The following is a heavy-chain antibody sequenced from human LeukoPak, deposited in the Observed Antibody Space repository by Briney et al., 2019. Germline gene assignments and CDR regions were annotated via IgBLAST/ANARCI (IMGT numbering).Heavy chain of an antibody. CDR2: INHSGSN. CDR3: ARGGYRCGDGYNLCY. J-gene: IGHJ4*02. V-gene: IGHV4-34*01. Sequence: PAETLSLTCAVYGVSFSGYYWSWIRQPPGKGLEWIADINHSGSNNYYPSLESRLTILADTSKSQFSLKLSSVTAADTVVYYCARGGYRCGDGYNLCYGGQGTLVTVSS. CDR1: GVSFSGYY. D-gene: IGHD5-24*01.